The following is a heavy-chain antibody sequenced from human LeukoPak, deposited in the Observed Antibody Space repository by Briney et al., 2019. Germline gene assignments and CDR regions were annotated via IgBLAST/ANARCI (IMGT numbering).Heavy chain of an antibody. CDR3: ARELSSAMGGYYYYMDV. V-gene: IGHV1-69*05. J-gene: IGHJ6*03. CDR2: IITIFGTA. D-gene: IGHD2-2*01. Sequence: SVKVSCKASGGTFTSYAISWVRQPPGQGLEWMGRIITIFGTANYAQKFQGRVTINTDESTSTDYMELSRLRSEDTAVHYCARELSSAMGGYYYYMDVWGKGTTVTVSS. CDR1: GGTFTSYA.